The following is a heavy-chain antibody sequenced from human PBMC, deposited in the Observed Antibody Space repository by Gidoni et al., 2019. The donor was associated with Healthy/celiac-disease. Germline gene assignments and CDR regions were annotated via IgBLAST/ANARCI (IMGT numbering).Heavy chain of an antibody. D-gene: IGHD2-2*01. V-gene: IGHV4-31*03. CDR1: GGSISSCGYS. J-gene: IGHJ5*02. Sequence: VQLQESGPGLVKPSQTLSLPCTVSGGSISSCGYSWCWIRQHPGKGLEWIGYIYYSGRTYYTPSLKSRVTISVDTAKNQFSLKLSSVTAADTAVYYCARDIRVVVPAAIPDYNWFDPWGQGTLVTVSS. CDR3: ARDIRVVVPAAIPDYNWFDP. CDR2: IYYSGRT.